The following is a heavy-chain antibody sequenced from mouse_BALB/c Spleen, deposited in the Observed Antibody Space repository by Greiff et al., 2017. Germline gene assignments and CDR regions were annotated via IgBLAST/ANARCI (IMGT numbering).Heavy chain of an antibody. V-gene: IGHV1-87*01. D-gene: IGHD1-1*01. Sequence: VKLVESGAELARPGASVKLSCKASGYTFTSYWMQWVKQRPGQGLEWIGAIYPGDGDTSYTQKFKGKATLTADKSSSTAYMQLSSLASEDSAVYYCARGDYYGSHFDYWGQGTTLTVSS. CDR2: IYPGDGDT. CDR3: ARGDYYGSHFDY. CDR1: GYTFTSYW. J-gene: IGHJ2*01.